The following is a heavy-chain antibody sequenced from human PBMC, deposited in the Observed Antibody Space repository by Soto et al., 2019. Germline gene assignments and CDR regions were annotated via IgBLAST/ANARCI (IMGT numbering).Heavy chain of an antibody. J-gene: IGHJ4*02. CDR3: AKRQGIGAAAKNFDF. CDR1: GFIFSNHA. CDR2: ISAGGNLI. V-gene: IGHV3-23*01. Sequence: AGGSLRLSCAASGFIFSNHAMSWVRQVPGKGLEWVSGISAGGNLIYYADSVRGRFTMSRDNSKNMLYLQMNSLRAEDTAVYFCAKRQGIGAAAKNFDFWGQGARVTVYS. D-gene: IGHD6-13*01.